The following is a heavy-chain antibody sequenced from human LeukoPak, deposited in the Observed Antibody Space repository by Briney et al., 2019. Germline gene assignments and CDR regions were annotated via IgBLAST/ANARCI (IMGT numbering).Heavy chain of an antibody. J-gene: IGHJ5*02. CDR3: ARVDTTVVSINWFDP. CDR2: IYYSGST. V-gene: IGHV4-59*08. D-gene: IGHD4-23*01. CDR1: GGSISSYY. Sequence: SETLSLTCTVSGGSISSYYWSWIRQPPGKGLEWIGYIYYSGSTNYNPSLKSRVTISVDTSKNQFSLKLSSVTAADTAVYYCARVDTTVVSINWFDPWGQGTLVTVSS.